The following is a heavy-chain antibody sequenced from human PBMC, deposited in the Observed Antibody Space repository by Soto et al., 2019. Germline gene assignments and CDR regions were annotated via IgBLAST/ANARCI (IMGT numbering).Heavy chain of an antibody. D-gene: IGHD1-7*01. CDR2: IYPGDSDT. Sequence: LGESLKISCKGSGYSFTSYWIGWVRQMPGKGLEWMGIIYPGDSDTRYSPSFQGQVTISADKSISTAYLQWSSLKASDTAMYYCASQTGTTFTAFDIWGQGTMVTVSS. V-gene: IGHV5-51*01. CDR1: GYSFTSYW. J-gene: IGHJ3*02. CDR3: ASQTGTTFTAFDI.